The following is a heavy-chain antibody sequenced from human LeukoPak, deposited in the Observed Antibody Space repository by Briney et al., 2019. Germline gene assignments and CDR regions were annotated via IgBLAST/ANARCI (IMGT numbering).Heavy chain of an antibody. Sequence: SQTQSLTWPLPGCSTRSGRYCWSWIRQPAGKGLEGIGRIYTSGSTNYNPSPKSRVTISVDTSKNQFSLKLSSVTAADTAVYYCASDHHYDILTGYYSDDAFDIWGQGTIVTVSS. D-gene: IGHD3-9*01. J-gene: IGHJ3*02. CDR1: GCSTRSGRYC. V-gene: IGHV4-61*02. CDR3: ASDHHYDILTGYYSDDAFDI. CDR2: IYTSGST.